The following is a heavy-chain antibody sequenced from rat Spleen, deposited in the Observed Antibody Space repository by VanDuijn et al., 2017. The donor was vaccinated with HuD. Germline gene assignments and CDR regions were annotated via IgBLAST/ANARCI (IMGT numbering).Heavy chain of an antibody. CDR2: ISTGGTT. CDR1: GFIFSNYY. J-gene: IGHJ2*01. CDR3: ARQGLRYTTDYYYFDY. D-gene: IGHD1-6*01. Sequence: EVQLVESGGGLVQPGRSLKLSCAASGFIFSNYYMAWVRQAPTKGLEWVAYISTGGTTYYRDSVKGRFTVSRDNAKSTLYLQMDSLRSEDTATYYCARQGLRYTTDYYYFDYWGQGVMVTVSS. V-gene: IGHV5-25*01.